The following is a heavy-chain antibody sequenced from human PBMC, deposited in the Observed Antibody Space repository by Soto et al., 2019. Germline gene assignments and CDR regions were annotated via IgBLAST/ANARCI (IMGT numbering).Heavy chain of an antibody. Sequence: EVQLVESGGGLVKPGGSLRLSCAASGFTFSNGWMSWDRQAPGKGLEWVGSIKSKIAGGTTDYSAPVKGRFTISRDDSKDTLYLQMNSLKTEDTAVYYCATDSTQTFCDGGPCYSLQTKIHDSWGQGTLVTVSS. CDR2: IKSKIAGGTT. D-gene: IGHD2-21*01. V-gene: IGHV3-15*01. CDR1: GFTFSNGW. J-gene: IGHJ4*02. CDR3: ATDSTQTFCDGGPCYSLQTKIHDS.